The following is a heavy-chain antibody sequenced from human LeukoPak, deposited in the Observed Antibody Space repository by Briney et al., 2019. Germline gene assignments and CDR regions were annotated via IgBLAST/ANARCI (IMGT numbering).Heavy chain of an antibody. CDR3: ARSGEFLAMPSDI. D-gene: IGHD3-10*01. CDR2: IKQDGSDK. J-gene: IGHJ3*02. V-gene: IGHV3-7*01. CDR1: GFTFSSYG. Sequence: GGSLRLSCAASGFTFSSYGMHWVRQAPGKGLEWVANIKQDGSDKYYVDSVKGRFTISRDNSKNSLYLQMNSLRAEDTAVYYCARSGEFLAMPSDIWGHGTMVTVSS.